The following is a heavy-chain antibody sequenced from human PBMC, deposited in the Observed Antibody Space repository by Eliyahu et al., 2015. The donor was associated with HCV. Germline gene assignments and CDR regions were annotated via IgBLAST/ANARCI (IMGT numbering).Heavy chain of an antibody. CDR3: ARDQDSSSWEGFDY. CDR1: GFTFSXYG. J-gene: IGHJ4*02. V-gene: IGHV3-33*01. Sequence: QVQLVESGGGVVQPGRSLRLSCAASGFTFSXYGMHWVRQAPGKGLGWVAVIWYDGSNKYYADSVKGRFTISRDNSKNTLYLQMNSLRAEDTAVYYCARDQDSSSWEGFDYWGQGTLVTVSS. CDR2: IWYDGSNK. D-gene: IGHD6-13*01.